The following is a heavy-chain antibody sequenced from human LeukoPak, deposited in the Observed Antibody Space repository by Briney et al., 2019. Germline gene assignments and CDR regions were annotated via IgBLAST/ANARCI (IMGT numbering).Heavy chain of an antibody. J-gene: IGHJ3*02. Sequence: SETLSLTCTVSGGSISSGGYYWSWIRQPPGKGLEWIGYIYHSGSTYYNPSLKSRVTISVDTSKNQFSLKLSSMTAADTAVYYCARDGGRYPNPFDIWGQGTMVTVSS. D-gene: IGHD3-16*01. V-gene: IGHV4-30-2*01. CDR2: IYHSGST. CDR3: ARDGGRYPNPFDI. CDR1: GGSISSGGYY.